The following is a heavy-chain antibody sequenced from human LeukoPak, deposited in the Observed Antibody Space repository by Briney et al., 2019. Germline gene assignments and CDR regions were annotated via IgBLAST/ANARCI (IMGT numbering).Heavy chain of an antibody. J-gene: IGHJ4*02. CDR3: ARGRAGIAAAGFDY. Sequence: PGGSLRLSCATSGFTFSMSAMHWVRLAPGKGLDWVAVISFDRGNKFYADSVKGRFSISRDNSKNTLYLQMNSLGLDDTAVYFCARGRAGIAAAGFDYWGQGTLVTVSS. CDR1: GFTFSMSA. V-gene: IGHV3-30-3*01. CDR2: ISFDRGNK. D-gene: IGHD6-13*01.